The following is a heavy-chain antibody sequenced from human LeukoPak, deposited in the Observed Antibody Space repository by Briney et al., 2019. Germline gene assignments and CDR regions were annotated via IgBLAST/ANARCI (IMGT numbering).Heavy chain of an antibody. CDR2: INHSGST. CDR3: ATYSGSYSILFDY. D-gene: IGHD1-26*01. CDR1: GGSFSGYY. J-gene: IGHJ4*02. V-gene: IGHV4-34*01. Sequence: PSETLSLTCAVYGGSFSGYYWSWIRQPPGKGLEWIGEINHSGSTNYNPSLKSRVTISVDTSKNQFSLKLSSVTAADTAVYYCATYSGSYSILFDYWGQGTLVTVSS.